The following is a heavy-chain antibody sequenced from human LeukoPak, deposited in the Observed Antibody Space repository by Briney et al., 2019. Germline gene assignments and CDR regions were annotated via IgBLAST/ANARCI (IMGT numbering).Heavy chain of an antibody. CDR2: ISGSGGST. V-gene: IGHV3-23*01. CDR1: GFTFSNYA. J-gene: IGHJ4*02. D-gene: IGHD3-10*01. CDR3: AKASYGSGTPVDY. Sequence: GGSLRLSCAASGFTFSNYAMHWVRQAPGKGLEWVSAISGSGGSTYYADSVKGRFTISRDNSKNTLYLQMNSLRAEDTAVYYCAKASYGSGTPVDYWGQGTLVTVSS.